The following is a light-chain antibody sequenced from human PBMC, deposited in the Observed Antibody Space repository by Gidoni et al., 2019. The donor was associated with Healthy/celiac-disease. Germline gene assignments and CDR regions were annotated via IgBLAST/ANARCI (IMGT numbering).Light chain of an antibody. V-gene: IGKV1-39*01. CDR2: AAS. CDR1: QSISSY. J-gene: IGKJ4*01. CDR3: QQSYSTPLP. Sequence: DIPMPQSPSSLSASVGDRVTLTCRASQSISSYLNWYQQKPGKAPKLLIYAASSLQSGVPSRFSGSGSGTDFTLTISSLQPEDFATYYCQQSYSTPLPFXGXTKVELK.